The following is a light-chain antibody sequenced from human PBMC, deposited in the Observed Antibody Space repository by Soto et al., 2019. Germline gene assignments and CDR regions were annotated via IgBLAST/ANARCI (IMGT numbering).Light chain of an antibody. CDR3: QSYDDSLSVHYV. J-gene: IGLJ1*01. V-gene: IGLV1-40*01. CDR1: SSNIGSTYD. CDR2: GNT. Sequence: QSVLTQPPSVSGAPGQRVTISCTGSSSNIGSTYDVQWYQQLPGTAPKLLIHGNTDRPSGVPDCFSGSKSGTSASLAITGFQADDEADYYCQSYDDSLSVHYVFGTGTKVTVL.